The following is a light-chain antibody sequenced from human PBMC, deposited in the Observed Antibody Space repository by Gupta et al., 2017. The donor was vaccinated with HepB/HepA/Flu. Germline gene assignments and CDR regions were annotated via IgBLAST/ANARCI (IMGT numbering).Light chain of an antibody. CDR1: QSVLYSSNNKNY. CDR2: WAS. J-gene: IGKJ3*01. V-gene: IGKV4-1*01. CDR3: QQDDTTRLT. Sequence: DIVMTQSPDSLAVSLGERATINCKSSQSVLYSSNNKNYLAWYQQKPGQPPKLLIYWASTRESGVPDRFSGSGSGTDFTLTISSPQAEDVAVYYCQQDDTTRLTFGHGTKVDIK.